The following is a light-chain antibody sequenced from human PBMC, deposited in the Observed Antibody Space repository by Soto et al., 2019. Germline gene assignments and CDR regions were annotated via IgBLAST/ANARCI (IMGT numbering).Light chain of an antibody. CDR3: SSYISSGKWV. Sequence: QSVLTQPASVSGSPGQSITISCTGTSSDVGGYNYVSWYQQHPGKAPKLMIYDVSYRPSGISNRFSGSKSGNTASLTISGLQAEDEADYYCSSYISSGKWVFGGGTKL. J-gene: IGLJ3*02. CDR2: DVS. V-gene: IGLV2-14*01. CDR1: SSDVGGYNY.